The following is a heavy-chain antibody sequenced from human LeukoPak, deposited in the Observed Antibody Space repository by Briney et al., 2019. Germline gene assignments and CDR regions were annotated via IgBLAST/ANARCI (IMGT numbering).Heavy chain of an antibody. V-gene: IGHV4-38-2*01. D-gene: IGHD2-2*01. CDR3: ARPRGVVVPAMTDYYYYMDV. J-gene: IGHJ6*03. CDR2: IYHRGST. CDR1: GYSISSGYY. Sequence: PSETLSLTCAVSGYSISSGYYWGWIRQPPGEGLEWIGSIYHRGSTYYNPSLKSRVTISVDTSKNQFSLKLSSVTAADTAVYYCARPRGVVVPAMTDYYYYMDVWAKGPRSPSP.